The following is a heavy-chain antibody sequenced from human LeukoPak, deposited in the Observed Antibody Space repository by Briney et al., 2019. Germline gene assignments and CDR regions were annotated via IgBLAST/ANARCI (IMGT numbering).Heavy chain of an antibody. V-gene: IGHV3-7*01. J-gene: IGHJ6*03. CDR3: ARGRYCSSTRCYVSPGSPDYYYMDV. CDR2: IKQDGSEK. Sequence: GGSLRLSCAASGFTFSYYARSWVRQAPGKGLEWVANIKQDGSEKYYVDSVKGRFTISRDNAKNSLYLKMNSLRAEDTAVYYCARGRYCSSTRCYVSPGSPDYYYMDVWGKGTTVTISS. CDR1: GFTFSYYA. D-gene: IGHD2-2*01.